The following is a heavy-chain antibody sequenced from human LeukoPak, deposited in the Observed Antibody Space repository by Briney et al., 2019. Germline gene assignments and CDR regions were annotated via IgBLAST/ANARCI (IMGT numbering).Heavy chain of an antibody. V-gene: IGHV1-69*05. J-gene: IGHJ5*02. Sequence: VASVKVSXKASGGTFSSYAISWVRQAPGQGLEWMGRIIPIFGTANYAQKFQGRVTITTDESTSTAYMELSSLRSEDTAVYYCARDLTLRGTIEENWFDPWGQGTLVTVSS. D-gene: IGHD3-3*01. CDR3: ARDLTLRGTIEENWFDP. CDR2: IIPIFGTA. CDR1: GGTFSSYA.